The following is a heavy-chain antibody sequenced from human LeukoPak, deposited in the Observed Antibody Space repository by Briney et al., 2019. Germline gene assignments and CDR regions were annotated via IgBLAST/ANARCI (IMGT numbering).Heavy chain of an antibody. CDR1: GGSISSSSYY. D-gene: IGHD6-19*01. V-gene: IGHV4-39*01. Sequence: PSETLSLTCTVSGGSISSSSYYWGWIRQYPGKGLEWIGSIFYSGSTYYNPSLKSRVTISIDTSENQFSLKVSSVTAADTAVYYCATTPALAVAGTLDPKEWGQGTLVTVSS. CDR3: ATTPALAVAGTLDPKE. J-gene: IGHJ4*02. CDR2: IFYSGST.